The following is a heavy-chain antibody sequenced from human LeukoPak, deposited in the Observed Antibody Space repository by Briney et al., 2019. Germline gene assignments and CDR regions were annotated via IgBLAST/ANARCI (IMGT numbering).Heavy chain of an antibody. CDR1: GFTFSSYG. CDR2: IRYDGSNK. V-gene: IGHV3-30*02. Sequence: GGSLRLSCAASGFTFSSYGMHWVRQAPGKGLEWVAFIRYDGSNKYYADSVKGRFTISRDNSKNTLYLQMNSLRAEDTAVYYCAKARVGTRAGYSSSWYFDYWGQGTLVTVSS. CDR3: AKARVGTRAGYSSSWYFDY. J-gene: IGHJ4*02. D-gene: IGHD6-13*01.